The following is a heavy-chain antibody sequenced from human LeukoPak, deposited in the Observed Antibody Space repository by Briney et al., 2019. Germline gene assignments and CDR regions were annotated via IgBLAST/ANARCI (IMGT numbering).Heavy chain of an antibody. CDR2: ISGSGGST. V-gene: IGHV3-23*01. CDR1: GFTFRTYA. D-gene: IGHD4-11*01. J-gene: IGHJ4*02. CDR3: AKERLTTTTFDS. Sequence: PGGSLRLSCAASGFTFRTYAMSWVRQAPGKGLEWVSLISGSGGSTYYADSVKGRFTISRDNGKNTLSLQMNSLRAEDTALYYCAKERLTTTTFDSWGRGTLVTVSS.